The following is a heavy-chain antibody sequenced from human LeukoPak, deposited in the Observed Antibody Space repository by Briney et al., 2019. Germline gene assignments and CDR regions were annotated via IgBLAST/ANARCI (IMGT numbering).Heavy chain of an antibody. CDR3: ARHRTATYFDAFHI. J-gene: IGHJ3*02. CDR1: GGSISSYY. Sequence: PSETLSLTCTVSGGSISSYYWSWLRQAPRKGLEWVGYIYYSWYNNTNPSLKSRVTISVDTSKHQFSLKMSSVSAADTALYYCARHRTATYFDAFHIWGQGAMVTVSS. D-gene: IGHD5-12*01. CDR2: IYYSWYN. V-gene: IGHV4-59*01.